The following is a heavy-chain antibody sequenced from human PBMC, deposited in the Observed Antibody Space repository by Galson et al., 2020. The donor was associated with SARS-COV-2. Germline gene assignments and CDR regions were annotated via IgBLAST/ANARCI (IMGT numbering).Heavy chain of an antibody. CDR1: GGSISSYY. J-gene: IGHJ4*02. V-gene: IGHV4-59*01. D-gene: IGHD2-21*01. Sequence: SETLSLTCTVSGGSISSYYWSWLRQPPGKGLEWIGYIYYSGSTNYNPSLKSRVTISVDTSKNQFSLKLSSVTAADTAVYYCVCGRDGYNFGYWGQGTLVTVSS. CDR3: VCGRDGYNFGY. CDR2: IYYSGST.